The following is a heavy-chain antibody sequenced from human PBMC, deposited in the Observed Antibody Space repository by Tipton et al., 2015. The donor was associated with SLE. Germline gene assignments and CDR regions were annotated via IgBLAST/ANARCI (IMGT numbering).Heavy chain of an antibody. J-gene: IGHJ3*01. CDR2: ISGGGGAST. Sequence: SLRLSCAASGFTFSSYAMTWVRQAPGMGLEWVSTISGGGGASTYYADSVKGRFTVSRDNSKNTLYLQMNSLRAEDTAVYYCAKTIAAQGGAFDVWGQGTMVTVSS. CDR1: GFTFSSYA. CDR3: AKTIAAQGGAFDV. V-gene: IGHV3-23*01. D-gene: IGHD6-13*01.